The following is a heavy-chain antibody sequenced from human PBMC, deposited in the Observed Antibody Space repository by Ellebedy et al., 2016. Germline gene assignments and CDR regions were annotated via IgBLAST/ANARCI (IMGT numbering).Heavy chain of an antibody. CDR3: AREEVGAEDDRGVLLNWFNP. Sequence: GGSLRLXCAASGFTFSSYAMSWVRQAPGKGLEWVSAISGSGGSTYYADSVKGRFTISRDNSKNTLYLQMNSLRAEDTAVYYCAREEVGAEDDRGVLLNWFNPWGQGTLVTVSS. D-gene: IGHD1-26*01. CDR2: ISGSGGST. CDR1: GFTFSSYA. J-gene: IGHJ5*02. V-gene: IGHV3-23*01.